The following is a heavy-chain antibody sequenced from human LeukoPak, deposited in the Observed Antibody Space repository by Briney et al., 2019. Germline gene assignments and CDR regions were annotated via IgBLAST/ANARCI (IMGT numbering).Heavy chain of an antibody. CDR2: INPNSGGT. D-gene: IGHD3-10*01. CDR3: ARTYYYGSGSTDYYYYSYMDV. Sequence: ASVKVSCKASGYTFTGYYMHWVRQAPGQGLEWRGRINPNSGGTNYAQKFQGRVTRTRYTSISTAYMELSRLRSQDTAVYYCARTYYYGSGSTDYYYYSYMDVWGKGTTVTVSS. CDR1: GYTFTGYY. V-gene: IGHV1-2*06. J-gene: IGHJ6*03.